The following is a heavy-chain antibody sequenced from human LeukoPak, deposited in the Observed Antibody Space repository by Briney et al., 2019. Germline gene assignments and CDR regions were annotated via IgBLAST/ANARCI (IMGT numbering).Heavy chain of an antibody. Sequence: ASVKVSCKASGYTFTSYDINWVRQATGQGPEWMGWMNPNSGNTGYAQKFQGRVTMTRNTSIGTAYMELSSLRSEDTAVYYCARGGSVYSSSWYPFGYYYGMDVWGQGTTVTVSS. V-gene: IGHV1-8*01. CDR3: ARGGSVYSSSWYPFGYYYGMDV. CDR2: MNPNSGNT. CDR1: GYTFTSYD. D-gene: IGHD6-13*01. J-gene: IGHJ6*02.